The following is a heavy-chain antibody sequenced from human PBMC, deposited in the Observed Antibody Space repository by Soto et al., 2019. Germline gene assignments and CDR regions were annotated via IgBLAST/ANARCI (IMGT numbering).Heavy chain of an antibody. CDR1: GFTFSSYA. CDR3: ARVRAVAGL. Sequence: PGGSLRLSCAASGFTFSSYAMHWVRQAPGKGLEWVAVISYDGSNKYYADSVKGRFTISRDNSKNTLYLQMNSLRAEDTAVYYCARVRAVAGLWGQGTLVTVS. V-gene: IGHV3-30-3*01. D-gene: IGHD6-19*01. CDR2: ISYDGSNK. J-gene: IGHJ4*02.